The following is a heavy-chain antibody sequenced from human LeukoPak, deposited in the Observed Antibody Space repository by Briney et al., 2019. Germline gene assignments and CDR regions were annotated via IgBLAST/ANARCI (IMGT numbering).Heavy chain of an antibody. D-gene: IGHD3-22*01. CDR3: ARETRPDSSGYWNYYYYGMDV. CDR2: IKQDGSEK. CDR1: GFTFSSYW. Sequence: PGGSLRLSCAASGFTFSSYWMSWVRQAPGKGLEWVANIKQDGSEKYYVDSVKGRFTISRDNAKNSLYLQMNSLRAEDTAVYYCARETRPDSSGYWNYYYYGMDVWGQGTTVTVSS. V-gene: IGHV3-7*01. J-gene: IGHJ6*02.